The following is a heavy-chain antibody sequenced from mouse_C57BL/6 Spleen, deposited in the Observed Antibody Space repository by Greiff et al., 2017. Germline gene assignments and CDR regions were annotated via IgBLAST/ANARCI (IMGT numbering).Heavy chain of an antibody. J-gene: IGHJ2*01. CDR3: ARRYYASYYVDC. D-gene: IGHD1-1*01. Sequence: QVQLQQPGAELVKPGASVKMSCKASGYTFTSYWITWVKQSPGQGLEWIGDIYPGSGSTNYNEKFKSKATLAVDTSSSPAYMQLSSLTSEDSAVYYCARRYYASYYVDCWGQGTTLAVSS. V-gene: IGHV1-55*01. CDR1: GYTFTSYW. CDR2: IYPGSGST.